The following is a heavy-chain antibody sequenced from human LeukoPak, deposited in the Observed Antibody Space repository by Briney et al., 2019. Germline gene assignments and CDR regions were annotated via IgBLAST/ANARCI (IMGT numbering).Heavy chain of an antibody. CDR1: GYTFTSYD. CDR3: ARRSDDYDSSAYYH. D-gene: IGHD3-22*01. V-gene: IGHV1-8*01. J-gene: IGHJ4*02. CDR2: VNPNSGNT. Sequence: ASVKVSCKTSGYTFTSYDLNWVRQATGQGLEWMGWVNPNSGNTGYAQKFQGRVTMTMDPAISTAYMELSSLRSEDTAVYYCARRSDDYDSSAYYHWGQGTLVTVSS.